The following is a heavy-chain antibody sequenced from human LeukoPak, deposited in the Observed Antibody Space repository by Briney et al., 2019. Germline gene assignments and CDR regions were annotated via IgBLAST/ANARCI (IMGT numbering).Heavy chain of an antibody. CDR1: GFTFDDYT. CDR2: ISCDGGST. D-gene: IGHD5-18*01. V-gene: IGHV3-43*01. Sequence: GGSLRLSCAASGFTFDDYTMHWVRQAPGKGLVWVSLISCDGGSTYYADSVKGRFTISRDNTKNSLYLQMNSLRTEDTALYYCAKQYTAYYYGMDVWGQGTTVTVSS. J-gene: IGHJ6*02. CDR3: AKQYTAYYYGMDV.